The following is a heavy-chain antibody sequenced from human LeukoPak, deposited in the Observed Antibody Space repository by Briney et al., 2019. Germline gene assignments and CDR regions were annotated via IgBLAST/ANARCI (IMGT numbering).Heavy chain of an antibody. CDR1: GFTFSSYW. CDR2: IKQDGSEK. V-gene: IGHV3-7*01. J-gene: IGHJ4*02. CDR3: ARLNSYGQYYFDY. Sequence: GGSLRLSCAASGFTFSSYWMSWVRQAPGKGLEWVANIKQDGSEKYYVDSVKGRFTISRDNAKNSLYLQMNSLRAEDTAVYYCARLNSYGQYYFDYWGQGTLVTVSS. D-gene: IGHD5-18*01.